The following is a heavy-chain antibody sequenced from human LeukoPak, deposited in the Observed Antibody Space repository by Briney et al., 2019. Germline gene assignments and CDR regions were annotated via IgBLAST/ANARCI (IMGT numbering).Heavy chain of an antibody. J-gene: IGHJ4*02. CDR1: GFTFSSYW. V-gene: IGHV3-7*01. D-gene: IGHD5-18*01. Sequence: GGSLRLSCAASGFTFSSYWMSWVRQAPGKGLEWVANIKQDGSEKYYVDSVKGRFTISRDNAKNSLYLQMNSLRAEDTAVYYCARDYLYSHGYNYFDYWGQGTLVTVSS. CDR2: IKQDGSEK. CDR3: ARDYLYSHGYNYFDY.